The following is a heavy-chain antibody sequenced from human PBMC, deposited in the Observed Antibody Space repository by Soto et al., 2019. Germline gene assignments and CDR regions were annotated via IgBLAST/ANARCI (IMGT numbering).Heavy chain of an antibody. CDR2: IYRSGST. CDR3: ARVSGDYGDYHHFDY. Sequence: SETLSLTCAVSGYSISSGYYWGCIRQPPGKGLEWIGSIYRSGSTYYNPSLASRVTISVDTSKNQFSLQLTSVTAADTAVYYCARVSGDYGDYHHFDYWGQGTLVTVSS. D-gene: IGHD4-17*01. CDR1: GYSISSGYY. J-gene: IGHJ4*02. V-gene: IGHV4-38-2*01.